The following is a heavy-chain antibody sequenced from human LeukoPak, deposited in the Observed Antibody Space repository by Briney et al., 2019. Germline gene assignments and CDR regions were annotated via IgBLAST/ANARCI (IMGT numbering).Heavy chain of an antibody. CDR3: ARASSKQLAGYLPDGFDI. CDR1: GFTFSSYS. CDR2: ISSGTYV. D-gene: IGHD3-9*01. Sequence: PGGSLRLSCAASGFTFSSYSMNWVRQAPGKGLEWVSSISSGTYVYYADSVKGRFTISRDNAKNSLSLQMNSLRADDAAVYYCARASSKQLAGYLPDGFDIWGQGTMVTVSS. J-gene: IGHJ3*02. V-gene: IGHV3-21*01.